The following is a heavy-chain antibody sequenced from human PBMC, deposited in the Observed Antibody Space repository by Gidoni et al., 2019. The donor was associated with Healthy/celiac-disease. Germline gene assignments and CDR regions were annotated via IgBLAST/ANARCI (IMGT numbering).Heavy chain of an antibody. CDR1: GFPFSSYS. CDR3: ARGDTTDFDY. CDR2: ISSSSSYI. J-gene: IGHJ4*02. V-gene: IGHV3-21*01. Sequence: EVQLVESGGGLVKPGGSLRLSCAASGFPFSSYSMNWVRQAPGKGLEWVSYISSSSSYIYYTDSVKGRFTISRDNAKNSLYLQMNSLRAEDTAVYYCARGDTTDFDYWGQGTLVTVSS. D-gene: IGHD1-26*01.